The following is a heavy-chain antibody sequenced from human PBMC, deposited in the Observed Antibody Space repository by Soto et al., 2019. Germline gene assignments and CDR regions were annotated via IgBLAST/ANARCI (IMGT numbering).Heavy chain of an antibody. J-gene: IGHJ6*02. CDR3: ARSHDYGETSYYCYGMDV. CDR1: GFSLSTSGMC. D-gene: IGHD4-17*01. Sequence: SGPPLLNPTQTLTLTCTFSGFSLSTSGMCVSWIRQPPGKALEWLALIDWDDDKYYSTSLKTRLTISKDTSKNQVVLTMINMDPVDTATYYCARSHDYGETSYYCYGMDVWGQGTTVTVSS. CDR2: IDWDDDK. V-gene: IGHV2-70*01.